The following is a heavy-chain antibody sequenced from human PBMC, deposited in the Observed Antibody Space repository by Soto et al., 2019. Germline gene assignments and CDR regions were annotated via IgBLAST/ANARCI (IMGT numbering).Heavy chain of an antibody. V-gene: IGHV3-11*01. CDR2: ISSSGSTI. J-gene: IGHJ3*01. CDR1: GFTFSDYY. CDR3: AGVSYIAVAGIVQI. Sequence: QVQLVESGGGLVKPGGSLRLSCAASGFTFSDYYMSWIRQAPVKGLERGSYISSSGSTIYYSDSVKGRFTISRDNAKNSLYLQMNSLRAEDTAVYYCAGVSYIAVAGIVQIWGQGTMVTVSS. D-gene: IGHD6-19*01.